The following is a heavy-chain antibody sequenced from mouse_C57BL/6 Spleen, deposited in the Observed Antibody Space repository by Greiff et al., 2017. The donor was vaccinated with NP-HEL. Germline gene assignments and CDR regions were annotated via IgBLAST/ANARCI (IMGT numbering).Heavy chain of an antibody. CDR3: AGNYVNYYAMDY. Sequence: QVQLKESGAELARPGASVKLSCKASGYTFTSYGISWVKQRTGQGLEWIGEIYPRSGNTYYNEKFKGKATLTADKSSSTAYMELRSLTSEDSAVYFCAGNYVNYYAMDYWGQGTSVTVSS. CDR1: GYTFTSYG. D-gene: IGHD2-1*01. V-gene: IGHV1-81*01. J-gene: IGHJ4*01. CDR2: IYPRSGNT.